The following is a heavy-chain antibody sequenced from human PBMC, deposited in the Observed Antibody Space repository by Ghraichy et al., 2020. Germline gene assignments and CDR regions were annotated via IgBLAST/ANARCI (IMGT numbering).Heavy chain of an antibody. V-gene: IGHV3-64D*06. J-gene: IGHJ4*02. CDR3: VKNLGYNYGYS. CDR1: GFTFSTYA. CDR2: ISSNGDTT. D-gene: IGHD5-18*01. Sequence: GESLNISCSASGFTFSTYAMHWVRQAPRKGLEYISAISSNGDTTYYADSVKGRFTISRDNSKNMLYLQMSSLRTEDTAVYYCVKNLGYNYGYSWGRGTLVTVSS.